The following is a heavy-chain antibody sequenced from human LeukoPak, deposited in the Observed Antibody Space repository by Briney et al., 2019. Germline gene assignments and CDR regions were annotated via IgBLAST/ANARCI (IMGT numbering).Heavy chain of an antibody. Sequence: PGGSLRLSCAASGFTFSSHAMSWVRQAPGKGLEWVSAISGSGGSTYYADSVKGRFTISRDNSKNTLYLQMNSLGAEDTAVYYCAKVTTMIVVVSHFDYWGQGTLVTVSS. V-gene: IGHV3-23*01. CDR2: ISGSGGST. J-gene: IGHJ4*02. CDR3: AKVTTMIVVVSHFDY. CDR1: GFTFSSHA. D-gene: IGHD3-22*01.